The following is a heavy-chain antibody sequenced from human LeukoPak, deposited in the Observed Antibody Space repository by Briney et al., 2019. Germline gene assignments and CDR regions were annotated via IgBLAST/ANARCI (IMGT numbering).Heavy chain of an antibody. Sequence: ASVKVSCKVSGYTLTQLVIHWVRQLPGKGLEWMGGFDPEDGETFYAEKFQGRVTMTEGTSTDTAYMELSSLGSEDTAIYYCATWTSSGYYHLYWGQGTLVTVSS. J-gene: IGHJ4*02. CDR1: GYTLTQLV. CDR3: ATWTSSGYYHLY. CDR2: FDPEDGET. D-gene: IGHD3-22*01. V-gene: IGHV1-24*01.